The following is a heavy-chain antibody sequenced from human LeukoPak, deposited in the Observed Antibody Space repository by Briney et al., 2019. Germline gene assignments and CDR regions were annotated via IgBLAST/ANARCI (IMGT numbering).Heavy chain of an antibody. CDR2: ISGSGGST. V-gene: IGHV3-23*01. D-gene: IGHD3-22*01. CDR3: AKPVTMIVVVRNYFDY. J-gene: IGHJ4*02. Sequence: GGSLRLSCAASGFTVSSNYMSWVRQAPGKGLEWVSAISGSGGSTYYADSVKGRFTISRDNSKNTLYLQMNSLRAEDTAVYYCAKPVTMIVVVRNYFDYWGQGTLVTVSS. CDR1: GFTVSSNY.